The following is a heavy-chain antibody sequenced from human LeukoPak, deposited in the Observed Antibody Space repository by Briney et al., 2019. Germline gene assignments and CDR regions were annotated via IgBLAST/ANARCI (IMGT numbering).Heavy chain of an antibody. CDR3: ARRYSSGWYLDY. CDR2: IYYTGST. D-gene: IGHD6-19*01. Sequence: SETLSLTCTVSGGSIGFYYWTWIRQPPGKGLEWIGYIYYTGSTNYNPSLKSRVTISVDTSKNQFSLKVSSVTAADTAVYYCARRYSSGWYLDYWGQGTLVTVSS. J-gene: IGHJ4*02. V-gene: IGHV4-59*08. CDR1: GGSIGFYY.